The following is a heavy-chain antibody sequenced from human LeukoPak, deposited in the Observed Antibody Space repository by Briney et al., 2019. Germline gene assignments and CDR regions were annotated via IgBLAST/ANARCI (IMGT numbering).Heavy chain of an antibody. CDR3: AKDSNSVIMWFEN. J-gene: IGHJ4*02. Sequence: GGSLRLSCAASGFTFSSYAMSWVRQAPGKGLEWVSTISGSDGSTYYADSVKGRFTVSRDSSKETLYLQLNSLRPEDTAVYYCAKDSNSVIMWFENWGQGTLVTVSS. CDR2: ISGSDGST. V-gene: IGHV3-23*01. D-gene: IGHD3-10*01. CDR1: GFTFSSYA.